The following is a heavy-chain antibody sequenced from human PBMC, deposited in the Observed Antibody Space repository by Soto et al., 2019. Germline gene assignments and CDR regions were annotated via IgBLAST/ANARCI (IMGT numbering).Heavy chain of an antibody. V-gene: IGHV4-39*02. CDR3: TRDAMGYYYCGDYDTCVDFDY. Sequence: SETLSLTCTVSGGSISSSSYYWGWIRQPPGKGLEWIVSIYYSVSTYYNPALKSRITIAVYTTSNLSSLKQSSATAADPHVYYWTRDAMGYYYCGDYDTCVDFDYWGQGTLVTVSS. CDR2: IYYSVST. CDR1: GGSISSSSYY. J-gene: IGHJ4*02. D-gene: IGHD3-10*01.